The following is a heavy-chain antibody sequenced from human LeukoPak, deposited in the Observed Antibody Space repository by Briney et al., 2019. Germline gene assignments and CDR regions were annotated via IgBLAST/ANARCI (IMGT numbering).Heavy chain of an antibody. J-gene: IGHJ4*02. CDR2: IRYDGSNK. Sequence: PGGSLRLSCAASGFTFFTYGMHWARQAPGKGLEWVAFIRYDGSNKYYADSVEGRFTVSRDNSKNTMYLQMNSLRAEDTAVYYCARGWHASSWLSEFWGQGTLVTVSS. CDR1: GFTFFTYG. V-gene: IGHV3-30*02. CDR3: ARGWHASSWLSEF. D-gene: IGHD6-13*01.